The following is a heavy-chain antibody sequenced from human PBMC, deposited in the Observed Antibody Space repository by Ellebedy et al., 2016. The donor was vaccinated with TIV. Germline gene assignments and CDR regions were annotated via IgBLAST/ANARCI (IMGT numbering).Heavy chain of an antibody. CDR3: ARDTGELLWFGVDY. J-gene: IGHJ4*02. CDR1: GGTFSSYA. Sequence: AASVKVSCKASGGTFSSYAISWVRQAPGQGLEWMGRIIPILGIANYAQKFQGRVTITADKSTSTAYMELSSLRSDDTAVYYCARDTGELLWFGVDYWGQGTLVTVSS. V-gene: IGHV1-69*04. CDR2: IIPILGIA. D-gene: IGHD3-10*01.